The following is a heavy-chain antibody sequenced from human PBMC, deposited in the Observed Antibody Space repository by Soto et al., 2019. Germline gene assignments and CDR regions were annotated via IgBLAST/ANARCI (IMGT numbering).Heavy chain of an antibody. J-gene: IGHJ4*02. V-gene: IGHV1-18*01. CDR1: GYTFTSYG. CDR3: ARDAGRLTLGGFPDF. D-gene: IGHD3-16*01. Sequence: ASVKVSCKASGYTFTSYGISWVRQAPGQGLEWMGWISAYNGNTNYAQKLQGRVTMTTDTSTSTAYMELRSLRSDDTAVYYCARDAGRLTLGGFPDFRGQGPLVTLSS. CDR2: ISAYNGNT.